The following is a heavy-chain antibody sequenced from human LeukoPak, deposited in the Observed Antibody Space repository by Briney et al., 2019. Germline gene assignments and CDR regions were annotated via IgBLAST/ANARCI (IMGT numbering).Heavy chain of an antibody. CDR2: IYYSGST. V-gene: IGHV4-31*03. J-gene: IGHJ5*02. Sequence: PSETLSLTCTVSGGSTSSGGYYWSWIRQHPGKGLEWIGYIYYSGSTYYNPSLKSRVTISVDTSKNQFSLKLSSVTAADTAVYYCARGYSSSQNWFDPWGQGTLVTVSS. CDR3: ARGYSSSQNWFDP. D-gene: IGHD6-13*01. CDR1: GGSTSSGGYY.